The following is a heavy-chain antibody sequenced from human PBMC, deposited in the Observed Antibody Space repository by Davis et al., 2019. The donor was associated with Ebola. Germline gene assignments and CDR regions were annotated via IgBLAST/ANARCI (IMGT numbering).Heavy chain of an antibody. Sequence: GALKISCVTSGFTFTSYSFNWIRQTPGKGLEWIAHINTRGDARVYADSVRGRFTISRDDAANSLSLQMDSLKHEDTAVYYCVRDYLFAFDSWGQGTPVTVSS. V-gene: IGHV3-48*02. D-gene: IGHD3-10*02. CDR1: GFTFTSYS. J-gene: IGHJ4*02. CDR2: INTRGDAR. CDR3: VRDYLFAFDS.